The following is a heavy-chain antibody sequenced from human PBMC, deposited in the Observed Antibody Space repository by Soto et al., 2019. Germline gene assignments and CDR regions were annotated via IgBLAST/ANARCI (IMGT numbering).Heavy chain of an antibody. J-gene: IGHJ4*02. D-gene: IGHD6-19*01. V-gene: IGHV1-3*01. CDR2: INAGNGNT. Sequence: ASVKGACKASVYTFTGYARHWGRQAPGQRLEWMGWINAGNGNTKYSQKFQGRVTITRDTSESTAYMELSSLRSEATAVYYCASAVAVPADFDYWGQGTLVTVSS. CDR3: ASAVAVPADFDY. CDR1: VYTFTGYA.